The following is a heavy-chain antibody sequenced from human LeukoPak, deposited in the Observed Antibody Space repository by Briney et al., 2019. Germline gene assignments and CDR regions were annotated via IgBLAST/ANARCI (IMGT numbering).Heavy chain of an antibody. D-gene: IGHD5-24*01. J-gene: IGHJ4*02. Sequence: PGGSLRLSCAASGFTFTNYDVNWVRQAPGKGLEWVSYISSSGSTIYYADSVKGRFTISRDNAKNSLFLQMNSLRAEDTAVYYCARNGLQGPFDYWGQGTLVTVSS. V-gene: IGHV3-48*03. CDR2: ISSSGSTI. CDR1: GFTFTNYD. CDR3: ARNGLQGPFDY.